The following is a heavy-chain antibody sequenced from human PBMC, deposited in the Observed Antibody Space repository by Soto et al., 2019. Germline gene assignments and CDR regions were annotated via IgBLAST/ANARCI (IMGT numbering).Heavy chain of an antibody. V-gene: IGHV3-7*03. J-gene: IGHJ4*02. CDR2: IKRDGSEK. Sequence: EVQLVESGGGLVQPGGSLRLSCTASGFMFGSYWMTWVRHVPGKGLQWVANIKRDGSEKYYVDFVKGRFTISRDNADNSVFLDMNNPRVADTATYYCARVRATDYEIDYWGQGALVTVSS. CDR1: GFMFGSYW. D-gene: IGHD4-17*01. CDR3: ARVRATDYEIDY.